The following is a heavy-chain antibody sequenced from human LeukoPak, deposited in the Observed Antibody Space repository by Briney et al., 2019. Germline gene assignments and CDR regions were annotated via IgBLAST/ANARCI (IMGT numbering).Heavy chain of an antibody. CDR1: GYTFTSYG. CDR3: ARVVYDFWSGYYDRGYFDY. V-gene: IGHV1-18*01. CDR2: ISAYSGNT. Sequence: GASVKVSCKASGYTFTSYGINWVRQAPGQGLEWTGWISAYSGNTNYAQKLQGRVTMTTDTSTSTAYMELRSLRSDDTAVYYCARVVYDFWSGYYDRGYFDYWGQGTLVTVSS. J-gene: IGHJ4*02. D-gene: IGHD3-3*01.